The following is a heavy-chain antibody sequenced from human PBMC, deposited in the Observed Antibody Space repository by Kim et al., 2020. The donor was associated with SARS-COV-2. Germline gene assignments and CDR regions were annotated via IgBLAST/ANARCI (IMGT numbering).Heavy chain of an antibody. J-gene: IGHJ4*02. D-gene: IGHD1-26*01. V-gene: IGHV3-74*01. CDR2: ISNDGTST. Sequence: GGSLRLSCAASGFTFSSYWMQWVRQAPGKGLMWISRISNDGTSTTYADSVKCRFTISRDNAKNTLYLQMNSLRAEDTAVYYCTRRYYGAGDYWGQGTLVIVSS. CDR1: GFTFSSYW. CDR3: TRRYYGAGDY.